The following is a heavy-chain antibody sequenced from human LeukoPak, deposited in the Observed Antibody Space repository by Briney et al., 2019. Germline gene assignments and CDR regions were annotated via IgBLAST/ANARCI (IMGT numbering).Heavy chain of an antibody. V-gene: IGHV4-59*01. Sequence: SETLSLTCTVAGGSISSYYWSWIRQPPGKGLEWIWYIYYSGSTNYNPSLKSRVTISVDTSKNQFSLKLSSVTAADTAVYYCARAHGGDQVPGILDYWGQGTLVTVSS. CDR1: GGSISSYY. CDR3: ARAHGGDQVPGILDY. J-gene: IGHJ4*02. D-gene: IGHD4-23*01. CDR2: IYYSGST.